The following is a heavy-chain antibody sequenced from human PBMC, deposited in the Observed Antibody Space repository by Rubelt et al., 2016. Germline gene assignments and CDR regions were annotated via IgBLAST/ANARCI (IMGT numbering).Heavy chain of an antibody. J-gene: IGHJ5*02. D-gene: IGHD1-26*01. V-gene: IGHV4-34*01. CDR3: ARALVGARAEWNP. Sequence: QVQLQQWGAGLLKPSETLSLTCAVYGGSFSGYYWSWIRQPPGKGLEWIGEINHSGSTNYNPSLRSRGTISVDTSKNQFALKLSSVTAADTAVYYCARALVGARAEWNPWGQGTLVTVSS. CDR2: INHSGST. CDR1: GGSFSGYY.